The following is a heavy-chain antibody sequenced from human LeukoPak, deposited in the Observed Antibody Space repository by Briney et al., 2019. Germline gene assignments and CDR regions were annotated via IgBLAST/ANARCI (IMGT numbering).Heavy chain of an antibody. D-gene: IGHD5-12*01. J-gene: IGHJ4*02. CDR2: ISGSGGSK. CDR3: AKDRQVATGYYFDY. CDR1: GFTFSSYA. Sequence: GGSLRLSCAASGFTFSSYAMSWVRQAPGKGVEGVSAISGSGGSKYYADSVKGRFTISRDNSKKTLYMQMNSLRAEDTAVYYCAKDRQVATGYYFDYWGQATLVTVSS. V-gene: IGHV3-23*01.